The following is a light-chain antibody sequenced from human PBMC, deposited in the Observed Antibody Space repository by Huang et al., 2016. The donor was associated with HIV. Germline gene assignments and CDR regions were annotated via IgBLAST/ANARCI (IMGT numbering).Light chain of an antibody. CDR3: QQYGSSSYT. J-gene: IGKJ2*01. CDR1: QSIRHRY. CDR2: DAS. V-gene: IGKV3D-20*01. Sequence: EIVLTQSPATLSLSPGERATLSCRATQSIRHRYLAWFQQKPGLAPRLLIYDASSRATGIPDRFSGGGSGTDFTLTISRLEPEDFAVYYCQQYGSSSYTFGQGTKLELK.